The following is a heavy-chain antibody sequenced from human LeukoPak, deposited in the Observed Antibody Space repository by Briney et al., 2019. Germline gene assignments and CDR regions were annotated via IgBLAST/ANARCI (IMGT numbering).Heavy chain of an antibody. D-gene: IGHD3-16*01. J-gene: IGHJ4*02. CDR3: AREKDGGLDAYYFDC. CDR2: INHSGST. Sequence: SETLSLTCAVYGGSFSGYYWSWIRQPPGKGLEWIGEINHSGSTNYNPSLKSRVTISVDTSKNQFSLKLSSVTAADTAVYYCAREKDGGLDAYYFDCWGQGTLVTVSS. V-gene: IGHV4-34*01. CDR1: GGSFSGYY.